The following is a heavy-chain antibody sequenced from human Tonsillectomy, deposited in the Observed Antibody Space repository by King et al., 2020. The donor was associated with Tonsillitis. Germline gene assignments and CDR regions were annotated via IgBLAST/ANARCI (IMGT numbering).Heavy chain of an antibody. D-gene: IGHD3-10*01. CDR1: GFTFSSYG. CDR2: IWYDGSNK. V-gene: IGHV3-33*01. Sequence: VQLVESGGGVVQPGRSLRLSCGASGFTFSSYGMHWVRQAPGKGLGGVALIWYDGSNKYYVDSVKGRATISREDSKNTLYLQMNSLRAEDTAVYYCARDAFTMVRGAIKPSYWGQGTLVTVSS. J-gene: IGHJ4*02. CDR3: ARDAFTMVRGAIKPSY.